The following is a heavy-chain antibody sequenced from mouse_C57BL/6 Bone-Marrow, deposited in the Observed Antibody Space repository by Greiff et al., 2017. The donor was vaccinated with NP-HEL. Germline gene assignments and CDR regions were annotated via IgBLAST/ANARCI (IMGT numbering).Heavy chain of an antibody. CDR2: IHPNSGST. Sequence: LQQPGASVKLSCKASGYTFTSYWMHWVKQRPGQGLEWIGMIHPNSGSTNYNEKFKSKATLTVDKSSSTAYMQLSSLTSEDSAVYYCARWDTTVPDYWGQGTTLTVSS. V-gene: IGHV1-64*01. CDR3: ARWDTTVPDY. J-gene: IGHJ2*01. CDR1: GYTFTSYW. D-gene: IGHD1-1*01.